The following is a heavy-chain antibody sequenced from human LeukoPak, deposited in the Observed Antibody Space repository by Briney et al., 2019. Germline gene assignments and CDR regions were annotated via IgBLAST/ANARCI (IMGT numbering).Heavy chain of an antibody. CDR3: ARAKSVVVVAADDY. D-gene: IGHD2-15*01. Sequence: GASVKVSCKASGYTFTSYGISWVRQAPGQGLEWMGWISAYNGNTNYAQKLQGRVTMTTDTSTSTAYMELRSLRSDDTAVYYCARAKSVVVVAADDYWGQGTLVTVSS. CDR1: GYTFTSYG. V-gene: IGHV1-18*01. J-gene: IGHJ4*02. CDR2: ISAYNGNT.